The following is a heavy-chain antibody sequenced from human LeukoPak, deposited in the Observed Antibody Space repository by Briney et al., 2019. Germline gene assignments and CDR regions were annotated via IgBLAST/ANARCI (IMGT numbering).Heavy chain of an antibody. D-gene: IGHD3-10*01. Sequence: SETLSLTCAVYGGSFSGYYWSWIRQPPGKGLEWIGEINHSGSTNYNPSLKSRVTISVDTSKNQFSLKLSSVTAADTAVYYCARLYGSGSYYRVGFDYWGQGTLVTVSS. CDR1: GGSFSGYY. V-gene: IGHV4-34*01. CDR2: INHSGST. J-gene: IGHJ4*02. CDR3: ARLYGSGSYYRVGFDY.